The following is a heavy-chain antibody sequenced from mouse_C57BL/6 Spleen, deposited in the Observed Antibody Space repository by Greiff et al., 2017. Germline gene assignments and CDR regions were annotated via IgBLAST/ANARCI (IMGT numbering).Heavy chain of an antibody. CDR2: ISSGSSTI. Sequence: EVQLVESGGGLVKPGGSLKLSCAASGFTFSDYGMHWVRQAPEKGLEWVAYISSGSSTIYYAETVKGRFTISRDNAKNTLFLQMTSLRSEDTAMYYCAMGGYDGYEGFYAMDYWGQGTSVTVSS. V-gene: IGHV5-17*01. CDR3: AMGGYDGYEGFYAMDY. J-gene: IGHJ4*01. CDR1: GFTFSDYG. D-gene: IGHD2-3*01.